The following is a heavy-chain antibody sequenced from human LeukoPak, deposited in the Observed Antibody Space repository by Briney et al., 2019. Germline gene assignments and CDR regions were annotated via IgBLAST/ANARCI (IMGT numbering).Heavy chain of an antibody. V-gene: IGHV3-7*04. CDR1: GFPFSSHW. J-gene: IGHJ4*02. D-gene: IGHD3-22*01. CDR3: AGGSGWTTTY. Sequence: GGSLRLSCAASGFPFSSHWMSWVRQAPGKGLEWVGNIKQDGSEKFYVDSVRGRFTISRDNTKNSLYLQMDSVRVEDTAVYYCAGGSGWTTTYWGQGTLVTVSS. CDR2: IKQDGSEK.